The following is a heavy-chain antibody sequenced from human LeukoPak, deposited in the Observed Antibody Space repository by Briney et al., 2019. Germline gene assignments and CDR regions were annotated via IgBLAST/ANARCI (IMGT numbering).Heavy chain of an antibody. CDR1: GGSISSSSYY. CDR3: ASPGRGVLRGGPRY. V-gene: IGHV4-39*01. J-gene: IGHJ4*02. CDR2: IYYNGST. D-gene: IGHD3-10*01. Sequence: PSETLSLTCTVSGGSISSSSYYWGWIRQPPGKGLEWIGSIYYNGSTYYNPSLKSRVTISVDTSKNQFSLKLSSVTAADTAVYYCASPGRGVLRGGPRYWGQGTLVTVSS.